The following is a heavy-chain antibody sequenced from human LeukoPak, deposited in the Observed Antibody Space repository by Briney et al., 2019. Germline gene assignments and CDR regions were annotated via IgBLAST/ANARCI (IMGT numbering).Heavy chain of an antibody. CDR2: IWYDGSNK. CDR1: GFIFSNYG. D-gene: IGHD3-22*01. Sequence: GGSLRLSCAASGFIFSNYGMHWVRQAPGKGLEWVAVIWYDGSNKYADSVKGRFTISRDNSKNTLSLQMYSLRAEDTAVYYCARQYHDSSDYYYVPPPDFWGQGALVTVSS. CDR3: ARQYHDSSDYYYVPPPDF. V-gene: IGHV3-33*01. J-gene: IGHJ4*02.